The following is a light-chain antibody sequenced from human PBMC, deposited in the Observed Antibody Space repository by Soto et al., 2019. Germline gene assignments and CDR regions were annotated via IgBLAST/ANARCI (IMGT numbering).Light chain of an antibody. CDR1: QSVSSY. CDR2: GAS. J-gene: IGKJ1*01. V-gene: IGKV3-20*01. Sequence: IVLTQYPGNRSLSPGERATLSCRASQSVSSYLAWYQQKPGQAPRLLIYGASSRATGIPDRFSGSGSGTDFTLPISRMEPEDFAVYDCQPYGSSRTFGQGTKVDIK. CDR3: QPYGSSRT.